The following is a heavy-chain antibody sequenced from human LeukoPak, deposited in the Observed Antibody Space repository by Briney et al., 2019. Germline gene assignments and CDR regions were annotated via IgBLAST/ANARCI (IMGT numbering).Heavy chain of an antibody. J-gene: IGHJ4*02. D-gene: IGHD6-6*01. Sequence: PGGSLRLSCAASGFTFSSYAMHWVRQAPGKGLEWVAVISYDGSNKYYADSVKGRFTISRDNSKNTLYLQMNSLRAEDTAVYYCARDGGDSSSPDFDYWGQGTLVTVSS. CDR1: GFTFSSYA. CDR3: ARDGGDSSSPDFDY. V-gene: IGHV3-30*01. CDR2: ISYDGSNK.